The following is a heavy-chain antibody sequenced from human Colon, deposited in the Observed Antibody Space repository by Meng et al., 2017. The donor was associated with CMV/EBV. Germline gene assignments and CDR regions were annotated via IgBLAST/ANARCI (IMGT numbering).Heavy chain of an antibody. CDR1: SFSGYY. D-gene: IGHD1-26*01. J-gene: IGHJ3*02. CDR2: INHSGST. V-gene: IGHV4-34*01. CDR3: ARTVGVGATSGKTGDAFDI. Sequence: SFSGYYWSWIRQPPGKGLEWIGEINHSGSTNYNPSLKSRVTISVDTSKNQFSLKLSSVTAADTAVYYCARTVGVGATSGKTGDAFDIWGQGTMVTVSS.